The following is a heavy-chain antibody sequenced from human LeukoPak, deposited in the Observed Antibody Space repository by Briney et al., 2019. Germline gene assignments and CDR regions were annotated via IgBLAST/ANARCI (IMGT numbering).Heavy chain of an antibody. CDR3: ARDLRSGDWFDP. J-gene: IGHJ5*02. Sequence: GGSLRLSCAASGFTVSSNYMSWVRQAPGKGLEWVSVIYSGVSTYYADSAKGRFTISRDNSKNTLYLQMNSLRAEDTAVYYCARDLRSGDWFDPWGQGTLVTVSS. D-gene: IGHD3-16*01. CDR1: GFTVSSNY. CDR2: IYSGVST. V-gene: IGHV3-66*01.